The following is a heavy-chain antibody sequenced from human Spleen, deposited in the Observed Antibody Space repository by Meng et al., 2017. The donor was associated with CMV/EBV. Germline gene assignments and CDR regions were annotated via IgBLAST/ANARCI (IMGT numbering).Heavy chain of an antibody. Sequence: ASVKVSCKASGYTFTSYGISWVRQAPGQGLEWMGWINPNSGGTNYAQKFQGRVTMTRDTSISTAYMELSRLRSDDTAVYYCARTSTVTTYGMDVWGQGTTVTVSS. CDR2: INPNSGGT. CDR1: GYTFTSYG. V-gene: IGHV1-2*02. J-gene: IGHJ6*02. CDR3: ARTSTVTTYGMDV. D-gene: IGHD4-17*01.